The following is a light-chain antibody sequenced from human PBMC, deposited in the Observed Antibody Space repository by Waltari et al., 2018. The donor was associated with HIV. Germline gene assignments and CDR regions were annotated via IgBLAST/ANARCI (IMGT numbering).Light chain of an antibody. CDR2: GAS. CDR3: QQYNNGPQT. Sequence: ETVMTQSPATLSVSPGERTTLSCGASQSISSNLAWYQQKPGQAPRLLIYGASTRATGVPDRFGASGSGTEFTLTISSLESEDSAIYYCQQYNNGPQTFGQGTKVEI. V-gene: IGKV3-15*01. J-gene: IGKJ1*01. CDR1: QSISSN.